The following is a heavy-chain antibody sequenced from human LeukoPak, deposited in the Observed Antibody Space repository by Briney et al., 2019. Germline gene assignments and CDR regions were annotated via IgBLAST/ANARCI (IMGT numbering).Heavy chain of an antibody. CDR2: ISATDRRT. CDR1: GFAFSTYS. CDR3: AKDLAYSFDS. V-gene: IGHV3-23*01. Sequence: GGSLRLSWAAAGFAFSTYSMSCVRQAPGKGLEWVSAISATDRRTYYADSVKGRLTISRDNWSMLYLQMHSPRAEDTAVYYCAKDLAYSFDSWGQGTLVTVSS. D-gene: IGHD2-15*01. J-gene: IGHJ5*01.